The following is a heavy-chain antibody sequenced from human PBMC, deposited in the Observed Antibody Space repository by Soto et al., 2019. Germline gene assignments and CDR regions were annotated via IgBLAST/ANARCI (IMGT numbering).Heavy chain of an antibody. J-gene: IGHJ5*02. D-gene: IGHD4-17*01. V-gene: IGHV1-2*02. CDR3: ARREYRDHVGDYFDP. Sequence: QVQLVQSGAEVKKPGASVKVSCKASGYTFTDYYIHWVRQAPGHGLQWMGWINPISGGTNYAQKFQGRVTMTRDTSITTAYLELTSLTSDDSAVYYCARREYRDHVGDYFDPWGQGALVTVSS. CDR1: GYTFTDYY. CDR2: INPISGGT.